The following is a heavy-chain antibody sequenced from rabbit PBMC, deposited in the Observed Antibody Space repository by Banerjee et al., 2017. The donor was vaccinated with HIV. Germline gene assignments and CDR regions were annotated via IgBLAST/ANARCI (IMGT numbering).Heavy chain of an antibody. CDR2: INTSTGNT. CDR3: AREHADYTYDYAYGSDL. CDR1: GFSFSSGYY. D-gene: IGHD6-1*01. Sequence: QSLEESGGDLVKPGASLTLTCTASGFSFSSGYYMCWVRQAPGKGLEWIACINTSTGNTVYASWAKGRFTISKTSSTTVTLQMTSLTAADTATYFCAREHADYTYDYAYGSDLWGPGTLVTVS. J-gene: IGHJ4*01. V-gene: IGHV1S40*01.